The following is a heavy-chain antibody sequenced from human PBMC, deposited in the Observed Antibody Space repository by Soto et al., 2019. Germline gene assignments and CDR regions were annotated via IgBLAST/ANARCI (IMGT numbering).Heavy chain of an antibody. CDR1: GGTFSSYA. Sequence: SVKVSCKASGGTFSSYAISWVRQAPGQGLEWMGGIIPIFGTANYAQKFQGRVTITADESTSTAYMELSSLRSEDTAVYYCARVKNREQWLSEYDYWGQGTLVTVSS. CDR3: ARVKNREQWLSEYDY. D-gene: IGHD6-19*01. J-gene: IGHJ4*02. V-gene: IGHV1-69*13. CDR2: IIPIFGTA.